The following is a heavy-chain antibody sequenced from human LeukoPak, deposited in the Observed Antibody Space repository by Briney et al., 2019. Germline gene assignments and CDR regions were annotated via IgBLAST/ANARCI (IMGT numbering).Heavy chain of an antibody. D-gene: IGHD3-10*01. Sequence: SETLSLTCTVSGGSISSSSYYWSWIRQPPGKGLEWIGYIYYSGSTNYNPSLKSRVTISVDTSKNQFSLKLSSVTAADTAVYYCARGNTMVRGVTAPDYYYMDVWGKGTTVTISS. J-gene: IGHJ6*03. CDR1: GGSISSSSYY. V-gene: IGHV4-61*01. CDR3: ARGNTMVRGVTAPDYYYMDV. CDR2: IYYSGST.